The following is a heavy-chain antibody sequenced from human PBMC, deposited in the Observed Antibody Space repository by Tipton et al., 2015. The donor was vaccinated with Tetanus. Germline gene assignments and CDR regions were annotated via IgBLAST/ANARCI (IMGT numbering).Heavy chain of an antibody. CDR3: AREPPSGYSCLDS. Sequence: LVKPTQTLSLTCAISGDSVSRDGPTWNWIRQSPSRGLEWLGRTYYRSQWITDYAVSVRGRITINPDTSKNLFSLELRSVTPEDAAVYYCAREPPSGYSCLDSRGQGALITVSS. D-gene: IGHD3-16*02. J-gene: IGHJ4*02. CDR1: GDSVSRDGPT. CDR2: TYYRSQWIT. V-gene: IGHV6-1*01.